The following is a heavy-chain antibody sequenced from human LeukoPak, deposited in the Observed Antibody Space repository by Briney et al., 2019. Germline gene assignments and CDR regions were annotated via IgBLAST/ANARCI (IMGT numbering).Heavy chain of an antibody. CDR2: ITGSGGNT. D-gene: IGHD6-6*01. CDR3: VRGLDYFDY. Sequence: GGSLRLSCAASGFIFSNYAMGWGRQAPGKGLEWVSSITGSGGNTYYAHSVKGRFTFSRDNSKNTLHLQMNSLRAEDTAVYYCVRGLDYFDYWGQGTLVTVSS. J-gene: IGHJ4*02. V-gene: IGHV3-23*01. CDR1: GFIFSNYA.